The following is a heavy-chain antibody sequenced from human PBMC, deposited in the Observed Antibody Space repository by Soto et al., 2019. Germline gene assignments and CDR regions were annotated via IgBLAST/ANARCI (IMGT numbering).Heavy chain of an antibody. D-gene: IGHD2-15*01. V-gene: IGHV3-11*01. CDR2: ISSSGSTI. Sequence: GGSLRLSCAASGFTFSDYYMSWIRQAPGKGLEWVSYISSSGSTIYYADSVKGRFTISRDNAKNSLYLQMNSLRAEDTAVYYCARGEDIVVVVAATPALVDPWGQGTLVTVSS. CDR3: ARGEDIVVVVAATPALVDP. J-gene: IGHJ5*02. CDR1: GFTFSDYY.